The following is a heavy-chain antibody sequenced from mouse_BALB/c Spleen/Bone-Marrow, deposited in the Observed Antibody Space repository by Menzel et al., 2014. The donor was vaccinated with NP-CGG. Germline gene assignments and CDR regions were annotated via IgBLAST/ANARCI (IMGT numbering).Heavy chain of an antibody. Sequence: QVQLKDSGAELAKPGASVKMSCKASGYTFTSYWMHWVKQRPGQGLEWIGYINPSTGCTEFYQNFKDKATLTADKSSSTAYMQLSSLTSEDSAVYYCARSGDYGQLDYWGQGTTLTVSS. CDR1: GYTFTSYW. CDR2: INPSTGCT. V-gene: IGHV1-7*01. J-gene: IGHJ2*01. D-gene: IGHD2-4*01. CDR3: ARSGDYGQLDY.